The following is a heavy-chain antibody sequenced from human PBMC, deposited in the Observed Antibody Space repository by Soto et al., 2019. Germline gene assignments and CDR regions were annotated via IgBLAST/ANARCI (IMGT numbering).Heavy chain of an antibody. J-gene: IGHJ3*02. CDR2: IWYDGSNK. CDR3: ARDPEGRVGNAFDI. V-gene: IGHV3-33*01. D-gene: IGHD2-2*01. Sequence: QVQLVESGGGVVQPGRSLRLSCAASGFTFSSYGMHWVRQAPGKGLEWVAVIWYDGSNKYYADSVKGRFTISRDNSKNTLYLQMNSLRAKDTAVYYCARDPEGRVGNAFDIWGQGTMVTVSS. CDR1: GFTFSSYG.